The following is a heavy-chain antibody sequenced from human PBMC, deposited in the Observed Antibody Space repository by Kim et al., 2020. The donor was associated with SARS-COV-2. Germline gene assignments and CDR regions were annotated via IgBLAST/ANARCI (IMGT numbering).Heavy chain of an antibody. D-gene: IGHD7-27*01. CDR1: GFTFSSYS. V-gene: IGHV3-21*01. Sequence: GGSLRLSCAASGFTFSSYSMNWVRQAPGKGLEWVSSISSSSSYIYYADSVKGRFTISRDNAKNSLYLQMNSLRAEDTAVYYCARDGTWGRDPYYYYGMDVWGQGTTVTVSS. J-gene: IGHJ6*02. CDR3: ARDGTWGRDPYYYYGMDV. CDR2: ISSSSSYI.